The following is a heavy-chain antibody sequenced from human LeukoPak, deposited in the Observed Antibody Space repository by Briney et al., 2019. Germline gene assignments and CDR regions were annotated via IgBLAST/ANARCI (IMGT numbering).Heavy chain of an antibody. D-gene: IGHD2-15*01. J-gene: IGHJ5*02. CDR2: ISAYNGNT. V-gene: IGHV1-18*01. CDR3: ARGGEDCSGGSCYSKKWFDP. CDR1: GYSFTSYG. Sequence: ASVKVSCKASGYSFTSYGISWVRQAPGQGLEWMGWISAYNGNTKYEQKFQGRVTMTTDTSMRTAYMELRSLTSDDTAVYYCARGGEDCSGGSCYSKKWFDPWGQGTLVTVSS.